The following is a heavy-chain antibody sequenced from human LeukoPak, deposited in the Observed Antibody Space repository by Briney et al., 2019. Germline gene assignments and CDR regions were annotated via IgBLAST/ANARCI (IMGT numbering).Heavy chain of an antibody. Sequence: PSETLSLTCHVAGGYITTYYWSWIRQPPGKGLEWNGYAYYSGSNGNNPSLRSRVTMSADASRNQFTLTLSSVTAADTAIYYCATLNIESSSGWFFRSWGQGTLVSVSS. V-gene: IGHV4-59*01. CDR2: AYYSGSN. CDR3: ATLNIESSSGWFFRS. D-gene: IGHD6-19*01. J-gene: IGHJ5*02. CDR1: GGYITTYY.